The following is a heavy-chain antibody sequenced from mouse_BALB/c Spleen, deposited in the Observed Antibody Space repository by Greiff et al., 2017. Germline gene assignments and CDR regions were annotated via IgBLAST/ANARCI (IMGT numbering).Heavy chain of an antibody. J-gene: IGHJ4*01. Sequence: EVQVVESGGGLVKPGGSLKLSCAASGFTFSDYYMYWVRQTPEKRLEWVATISDGGSYTYYPDSVKGRFTISRDNAKNNLYLQMSSLKSEDTAMYYCARAGGTPYATDYWGQGTSVTVSS. D-gene: IGHD2-14*01. CDR1: GFTFSDYY. CDR3: ARAGGTPYATDY. CDR2: ISDGGSYT. V-gene: IGHV5-4*02.